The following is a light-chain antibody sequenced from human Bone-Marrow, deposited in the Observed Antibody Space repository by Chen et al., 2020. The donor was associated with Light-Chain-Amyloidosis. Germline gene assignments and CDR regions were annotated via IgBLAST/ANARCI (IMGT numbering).Light chain of an antibody. CDR2: DAS. Sequence: EIVLTQSPATLSLSLGDRATLSCRASQNVGTYLAWYQQKPGQAPRLLIYDASNRATGIPGRFSGSGYGTAFTLTISSLEPEDFAVYYCQQRSNWPPLTFGGGTKVEMK. V-gene: IGKV3-11*01. CDR3: QQRSNWPPLT. CDR1: QNVGTY. J-gene: IGKJ4*01.